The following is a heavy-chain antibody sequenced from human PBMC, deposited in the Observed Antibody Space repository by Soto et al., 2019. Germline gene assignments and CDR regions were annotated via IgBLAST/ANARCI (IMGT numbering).Heavy chain of an antibody. CDR1: GGSISNYY. CDR2: VYYSGST. Sequence: SETLSLTCTVSGGSISNYYWTWGRQPPGKGLEWIGYVYYSGSTNYNPSLESRVTISIDASKNQFSLKMKSVTAADTAVYYCVRDYLLTGFDPWGQGALVTVSS. J-gene: IGHJ5*02. V-gene: IGHV4-59*01. CDR3: VRDYLLTGFDP. D-gene: IGHD3-9*01.